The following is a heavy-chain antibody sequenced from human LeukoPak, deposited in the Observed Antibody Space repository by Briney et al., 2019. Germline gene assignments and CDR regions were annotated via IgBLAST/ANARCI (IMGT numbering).Heavy chain of an antibody. CDR1: GFTFSSYW. CDR3: ARGWSDGYDFWSGYQGFDAFDI. J-gene: IGHJ3*02. Sequence: GSLRLSCAASGFTFSSYWMHWVRQAPGKGLEWIGYIYYSGSTNYNPSLKSRVTISVDTSKNQFSLKLSSVTAADTAVYYCARGWSDGYDFWSGYQGFDAFDIWGQGTMVTVSS. D-gene: IGHD3-3*01. V-gene: IGHV4-59*01. CDR2: IYYSGST.